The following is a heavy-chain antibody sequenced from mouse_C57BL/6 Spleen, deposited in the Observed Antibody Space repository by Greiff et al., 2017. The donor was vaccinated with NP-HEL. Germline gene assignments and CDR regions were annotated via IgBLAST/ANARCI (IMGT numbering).Heavy chain of an antibody. CDR3: ARSDYYGSSSYYAMDY. CDR1: GYTFTSYT. J-gene: IGHJ4*01. V-gene: IGHV1-4*01. Sequence: QVQLQQSGAELARPGASVKMSCKASGYTFTSYTMHWVKQRPGQGLEWIGYINPSSGYTKYNQKFKDKATLTADKSSSTAYMQLSSLTSEDSAVYYCARSDYYGSSSYYAMDYWGQGTSVTVSS. D-gene: IGHD1-1*01. CDR2: INPSSGYT.